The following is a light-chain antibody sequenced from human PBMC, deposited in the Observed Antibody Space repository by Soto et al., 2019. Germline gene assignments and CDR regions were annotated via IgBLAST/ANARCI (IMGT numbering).Light chain of an antibody. CDR3: CSFAGTNSFV. V-gene: IGLV2-8*01. J-gene: IGLJ1*01. CDR1: SSDVGGYNY. Sequence: QSVLTQPPSASGSPGQSVTISCTVTSSDVGGYNYVSWYQQRPGTAPKLIIYEVNKRPSGVPDRVFGSKSGNTASLTVSGLQAEGEADYYCCSFAGTNSFVFGTGTKVTVL. CDR2: EVN.